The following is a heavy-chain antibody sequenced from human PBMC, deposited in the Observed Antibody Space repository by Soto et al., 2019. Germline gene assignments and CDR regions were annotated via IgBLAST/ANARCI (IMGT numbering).Heavy chain of an antibody. CDR3: ARDPSIVLVPAATYYYYYYGMDV. D-gene: IGHD2-2*01. Sequence: GGSLRLSCAAAGFTFSTYWMCWVRQAPGKGLEWVANINPDGSETYYADSVKGRFTISRDNAKNSLYLQMNSLRAEDTAVYYCARDPSIVLVPAATYYYYYYGMDVWGQGTTVTVSS. V-gene: IGHV3-7*01. CDR2: INPDGSET. J-gene: IGHJ6*02. CDR1: GFTFSTYW.